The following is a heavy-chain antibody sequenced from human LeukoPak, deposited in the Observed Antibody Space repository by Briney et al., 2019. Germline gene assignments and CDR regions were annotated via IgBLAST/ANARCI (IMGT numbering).Heavy chain of an antibody. CDR1: GDSLTSHF. D-gene: IGHD5-24*01. V-gene: IGHV4-59*08. CDR3: ARRMATVTDAFDI. J-gene: IGHJ3*02. CDR2: VFHSGTT. Sequence: KPSETLSLTCNVSGDSLTSHFWSWIRQTPGKGLEWIGYVFHSGTTNYSPSLKSRVTISLDTSKKQFYLRLASVTAADNAVYYCARRMATVTDAFDIWGRGTMVSVSS.